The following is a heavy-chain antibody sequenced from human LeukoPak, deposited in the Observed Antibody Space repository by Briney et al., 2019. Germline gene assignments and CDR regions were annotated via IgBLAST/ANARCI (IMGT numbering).Heavy chain of an antibody. D-gene: IGHD5-18*01. CDR2: ISSSGSTI. CDR1: GFTFSDYY. J-gene: IGHJ3*02. CDR3: ARSYDDDAFDI. V-gene: IGHV3-11*01. Sequence: PGRSLRLSCAASGFTFSDYYISWIRQAPGKGLEWVSYISSSGSTIYYADSVKGRFTISRDNPKNSLYLQMNRLRAEDTALYYCARSYDDDAFDIWGQGTMVTVSS.